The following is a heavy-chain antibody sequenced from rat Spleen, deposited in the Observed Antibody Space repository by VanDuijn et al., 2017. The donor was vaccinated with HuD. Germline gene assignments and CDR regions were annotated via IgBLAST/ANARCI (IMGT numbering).Heavy chain of an antibody. CDR1: GFTFSDYG. D-gene: IGHD1-6*01. CDR3: STAGSGLDYYYAGGFDY. CDR2: ISTGGVNT. Sequence: EVQLVESGGGLVQPGRSMKLSCAASGFTFSDYGMAWVLQAPTKGLEWVASISTGGVNTYYRDSVKGRFTVSRDNAKSTLNLQMDSLRSEDTATYYCSTAGSGLDYYYAGGFDYWGQGVMVTVSS. V-gene: IGHV5-25*01. J-gene: IGHJ2*01.